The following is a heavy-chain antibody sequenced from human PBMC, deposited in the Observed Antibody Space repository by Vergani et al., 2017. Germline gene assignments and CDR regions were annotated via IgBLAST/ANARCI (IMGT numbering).Heavy chain of an antibody. CDR1: GGSISSYY. J-gene: IGHJ5*02. CDR3: ARDLSGYDFWSGPSGWFDP. V-gene: IGHV4-59*01. CDR2: IYYSGST. D-gene: IGHD3-3*01. Sequence: QVQLQESGPGLVKPSETLSLTCTVSGGSISSYYWSWIRQPPGKGLEWIGYIYYSGSTNYNPSLKSRVTISVDTAKNQFSLKLSSVTAADTAVYYCARDLSGYDFWSGPSGWFDPWGQGTLVTVSS.